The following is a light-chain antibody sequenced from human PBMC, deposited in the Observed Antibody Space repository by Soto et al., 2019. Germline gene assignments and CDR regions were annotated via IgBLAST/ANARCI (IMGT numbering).Light chain of an antibody. Sequence: QSVLTQSPSASASLGASVKLTCTLSSGHSSYAIAWHQQQPEKGPRYLMKLNSDGSHSKGGGIPDRFSGSSSGAERYLTISSLQSEDEADYYCQTWGTGIHVFGGGTKLTVL. V-gene: IGLV4-69*01. CDR3: QTWGTGIHV. CDR1: SGHSSYA. J-gene: IGLJ2*01. CDR2: LNSDGSH.